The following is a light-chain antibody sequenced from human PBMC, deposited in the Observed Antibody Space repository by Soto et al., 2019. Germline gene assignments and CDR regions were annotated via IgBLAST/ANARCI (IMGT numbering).Light chain of an antibody. CDR1: QSVSSNY. CDR2: AAS. CDR3: QRYGSSPPRYT. J-gene: IGKJ2*01. Sequence: EIVLTQSPGTLYLSPGERATLSCRASQSVSSNYLAWYQQKRGQAPRLLIYAASARATGIPDRFSGSGSGTDFTLTISRLEPEDFAVYFCQRYGSSPPRYTFAQGTKLEIK. V-gene: IGKV3-20*01.